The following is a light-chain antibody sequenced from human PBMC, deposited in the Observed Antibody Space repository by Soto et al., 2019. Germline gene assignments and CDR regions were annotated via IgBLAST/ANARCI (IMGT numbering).Light chain of an antibody. Sequence: QSALTQPPSASGSPRQSVTISCTGTSSDVGGYNYVSWYQQHPGKAPKLMIYDVSKRPSGVPDRFSGSKSGNTASLTVSGLQAEDEADYYCSSYAGTHIVFGTGTKVTV. CDR2: DVS. CDR3: SSYAGTHIV. CDR1: SSDVGGYNY. V-gene: IGLV2-8*01. J-gene: IGLJ1*01.